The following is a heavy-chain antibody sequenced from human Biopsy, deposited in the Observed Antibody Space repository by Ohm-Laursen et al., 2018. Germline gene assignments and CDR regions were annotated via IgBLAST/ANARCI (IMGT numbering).Heavy chain of an antibody. CDR2: IFYSANT. CDR3: ARDYGSGSLFDP. CDR1: GASINGGRYY. V-gene: IGHV4-31*03. Sequence: TLSLTCTASGASINGGRYYWNWIRHHPGKGLEWIGNIFYSANTYYNPSLKSRVTISVDTSKNQFSLRLTSVTAADTAVYYCARDYGSGSLFDPWGQGTLVTVSS. J-gene: IGHJ5*02. D-gene: IGHD2-15*01.